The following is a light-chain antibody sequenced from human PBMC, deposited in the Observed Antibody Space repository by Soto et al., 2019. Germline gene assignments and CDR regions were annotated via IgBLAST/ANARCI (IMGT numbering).Light chain of an antibody. Sequence: QSVLTQPASVSGSPGQSITISCTGTSGDIGSYNRVSWYQQHPGKAPKLIIYEVTKRPSGVPDRFSGAKSGNTASLTVSGLQAEDEADYYCTSHAGTNNFPYVFGTVTKVTVL. CDR1: SGDIGSYNR. V-gene: IGLV2-8*01. CDR2: EVT. CDR3: TSHAGTNNFPYV. J-gene: IGLJ1*01.